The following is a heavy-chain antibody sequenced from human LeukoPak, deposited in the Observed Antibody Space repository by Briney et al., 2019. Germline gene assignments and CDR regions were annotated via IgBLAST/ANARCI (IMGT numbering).Heavy chain of an antibody. J-gene: IGHJ4*02. CDR2: IWYDGSKK. CDR3: AREAGGYYRDF. CDR1: GFNFRNYG. V-gene: IGHV3-33*01. D-gene: IGHD3-3*01. Sequence: PGGSLRLSCAASGFNFRNYGMHWVRQAPGKGLEWVAVIWYDGSKKEYADSVKGRFTISRDDSKNTLYLQMNSLTVDGTAVYYCAREAGGYYRDFWGQGTLVTVSS.